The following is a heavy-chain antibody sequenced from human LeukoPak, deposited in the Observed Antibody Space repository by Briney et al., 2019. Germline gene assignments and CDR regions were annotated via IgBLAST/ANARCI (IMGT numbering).Heavy chain of an antibody. D-gene: IGHD4-11*01. CDR3: VRDRGYSNFDY. Sequence: PGGSLRLSCATSGFTFSNYWMSWVRQAPGKGLEWVANMKEDGSEINYVDSVKGRFTISRDSAQDSLYLQMNSLRAEDTAVYYCVRDRGYSNFDYWGQGTLVTVSS. J-gene: IGHJ4*02. CDR1: GFTFSNYW. CDR2: MKEDGSEI. V-gene: IGHV3-7*01.